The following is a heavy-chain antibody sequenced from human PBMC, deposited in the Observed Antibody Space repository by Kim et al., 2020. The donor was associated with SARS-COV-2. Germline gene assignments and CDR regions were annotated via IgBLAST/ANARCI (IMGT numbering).Heavy chain of an antibody. CDR2: ILHTGET. CDR3: ARHAPYLGISPPE. Sequence: SETLSLTCIVSGASIISNNYYWVWIRQPPGKGLESVAAILHTGETNYNPSLRSRVTISVDTSQNQFSLRLRSVTAADTAVYYCARHAPYLGISPPEWGQGTLVTVSS. V-gene: IGHV4-39*01. J-gene: IGHJ1*01. CDR1: GASIISNNYY.